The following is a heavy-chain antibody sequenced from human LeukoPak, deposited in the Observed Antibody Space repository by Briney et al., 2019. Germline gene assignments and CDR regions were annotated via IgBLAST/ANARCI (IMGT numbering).Heavy chain of an antibody. Sequence: KHGESLKISCKGSGYRFTSYWIGWVRQMPGKGLEWMGIIYPSDSETKYSPSFQGQVTISVDKSISTAYLQWSSLKASDTAMYYCARPSVPWYFDYWGQGALVTVSS. CDR2: IYPSDSET. CDR1: GYRFTSYW. CDR3: ARPSVPWYFDY. J-gene: IGHJ4*02. V-gene: IGHV5-51*01.